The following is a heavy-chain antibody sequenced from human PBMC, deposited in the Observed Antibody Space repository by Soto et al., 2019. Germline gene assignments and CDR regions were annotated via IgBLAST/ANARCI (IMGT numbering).Heavy chain of an antibody. Sequence: ASVKVSCKASGYTFTGYYMHWVRQAPGQRLEWMGWINPNSGGTKYAQKFQGRVTMTRDTSISTAYMELRRLRSDDTAVYYCAGTYCSSTSCQTHFNWFDPWGQGTLVTVSS. CDR2: INPNSGGT. CDR3: AGTYCSSTSCQTHFNWFDP. V-gene: IGHV1-2*02. J-gene: IGHJ5*02. D-gene: IGHD2-2*01. CDR1: GYTFTGYY.